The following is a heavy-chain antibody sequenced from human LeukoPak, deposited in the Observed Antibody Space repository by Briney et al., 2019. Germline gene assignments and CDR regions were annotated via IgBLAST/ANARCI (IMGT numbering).Heavy chain of an antibody. D-gene: IGHD3-16*01. CDR1: GYTFTSYY. J-gene: IGHJ4*02. CDR3: AREMITFGGVIAGFDH. Sequence: ASVKVSCKASGYTFTSYYMHWVRQAPGHGLEWMGLINPSGGSTSDAQKSQGRVTMTRDTSTSTVYMELSSLRSEDTAVYYCAREMITFGGVIAGFDHWGQGTLGTLSS. V-gene: IGHV1-46*01. CDR2: INPSGGST.